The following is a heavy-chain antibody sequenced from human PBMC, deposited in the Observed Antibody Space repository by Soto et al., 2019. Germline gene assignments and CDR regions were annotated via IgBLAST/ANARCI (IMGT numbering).Heavy chain of an antibody. CDR3: ARGRAVVVPAGTPEAFDV. Sequence: QAQLVQSGGEVKRPGASVKVSCKASGYIFNKYGFNWVRQAPGQGLEWMGRISAFNGYTNLAQKFQGRLTLTTDASTNTAHMELSSLRSGDTATYFCARGRAVVVPAGTPEAFDVWGQGTMVTVSS. V-gene: IGHV1-18*01. J-gene: IGHJ3*01. D-gene: IGHD6-13*01. CDR2: ISAFNGYT. CDR1: GYIFNKYG.